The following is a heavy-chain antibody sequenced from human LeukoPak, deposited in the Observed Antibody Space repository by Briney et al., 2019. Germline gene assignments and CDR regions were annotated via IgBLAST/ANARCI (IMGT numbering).Heavy chain of an antibody. Sequence: SETLSLTCTVSGGSISSCYWSWIRQPPGKGLEWIGYIYYSGTTNYNPSLKSRVTISVDTSKDQFSLKLSSVTAADTAVYYCVRRVYIAAAQYGYWGQGTLVTVFS. CDR1: GGSISSCY. CDR3: VRRVYIAAAQYGY. J-gene: IGHJ4*02. V-gene: IGHV4-59*01. D-gene: IGHD6-13*01. CDR2: IYYSGTT.